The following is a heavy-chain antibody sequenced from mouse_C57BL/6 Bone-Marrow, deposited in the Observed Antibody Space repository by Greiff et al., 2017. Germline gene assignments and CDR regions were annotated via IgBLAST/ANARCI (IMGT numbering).Heavy chain of an antibody. CDR3: ARHEDKHYGNYERKLAY. J-gene: IGHJ3*01. V-gene: IGHV1-62-2*01. CDR2: FYPGSGSI. D-gene: IGHD2-1*01. Sequence: VKLQESGAELVKPGASVKLSCKASGYTFTEYTIHWVKQRSGQGLEWIGWFYPGSGSIKYNEKFKDKATLTADKSSSTVYMELSRLTSEDSAVYFCARHEDKHYGNYERKLAYWGQGTLVTVSA. CDR1: GYTFTEYT.